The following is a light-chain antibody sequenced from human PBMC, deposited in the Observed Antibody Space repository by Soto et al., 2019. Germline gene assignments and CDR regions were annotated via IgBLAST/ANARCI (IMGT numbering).Light chain of an antibody. J-gene: IGKJ1*01. V-gene: IGKV1-5*03. CDR2: KAS. CDR1: QSISSW. CDR3: QHYNSYSEA. Sequence: DIQMTRSPSTLSSAVLDIVTITCRASQSISSWLAWYQQKPGKAPKLLIYKASSLKSGVPSRFSGSGSGTEFTLTISSLQPDDFATYYCQHYNSYSEAFGQGTKVDIK.